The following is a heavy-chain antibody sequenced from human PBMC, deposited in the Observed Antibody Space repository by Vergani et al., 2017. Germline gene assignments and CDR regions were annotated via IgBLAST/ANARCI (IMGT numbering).Heavy chain of an antibody. Sequence: QLQLQESGPGLVKPSATLYLTCSVSGASIRSSNYYWGWIRQPPGKGLEWIASIYYSGSTYYNPSLKSRVTISVDTSKKQFSLKLSSVTAADTAVYLWASNSTVGWLVKLGWIDPWGKGILVTVSS. CDR2: IYYSGST. D-gene: IGHD6-19*01. CDR1: GASIRSSNYY. J-gene: IGHJ5*02. V-gene: IGHV4-39*01. CDR3: ASNSTVGWLVKLGWIDP.